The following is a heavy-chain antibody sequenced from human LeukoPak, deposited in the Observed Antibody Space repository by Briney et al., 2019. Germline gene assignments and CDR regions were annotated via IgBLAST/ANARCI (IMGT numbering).Heavy chain of an antibody. D-gene: IGHD2-2*01. CDR1: GFTFKSYA. Sequence: GSSRLSCAASGFTFKSYAMSWVRQVPGKGLEWVSAISRSSGVGIYYADFVNRRSALPRDNSKNTLYLQMNSLRAEDTAVYYCAKENIVVVPAATNWFDPWGHGTLVAVSS. CDR3: AKENIVVVPAATNWFDP. V-gene: IGHV3-23*01. CDR2: ISRSSGVGI. J-gene: IGHJ5*02.